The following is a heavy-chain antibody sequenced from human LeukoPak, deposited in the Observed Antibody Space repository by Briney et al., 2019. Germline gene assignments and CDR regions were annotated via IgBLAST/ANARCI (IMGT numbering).Heavy chain of an antibody. Sequence: PGGSLRLSCAASEFTFSSYWMHWVRQAPGKGLVWVSGISWNSGSIDYADSEKGRFTLSRDNAKNSLYLQMNSLRAEDTALYYCAKVGPYDILTGYYSIWGQGTLVTVSS. CDR2: ISWNSGSI. CDR3: AKVGPYDILTGYYSI. V-gene: IGHV3-9*01. D-gene: IGHD3-9*01. J-gene: IGHJ4*02. CDR1: EFTFSSYW.